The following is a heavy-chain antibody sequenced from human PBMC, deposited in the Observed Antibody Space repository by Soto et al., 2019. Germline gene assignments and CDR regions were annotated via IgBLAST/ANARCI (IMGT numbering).Heavy chain of an antibody. CDR2: VSRGGTAAYMSEGETT. V-gene: IGHV4-59*01. D-gene: IGHD5-12*01. J-gene: IGHJ5*02. CDR1: GVSIDNFF. Sequence: SETLSLTCTVSGVSIDNFFWSWIRQSPGKGLEWIGYVSRGGTAAYMSEGETTNCNPYLESRATISLDLPKNQFSLKLTSVTAADTVVYYCSRVRGGITVASKPLGEWFDPWGQGTLVTVSS. CDR3: SRVRGGITVASKPLGEWFDP.